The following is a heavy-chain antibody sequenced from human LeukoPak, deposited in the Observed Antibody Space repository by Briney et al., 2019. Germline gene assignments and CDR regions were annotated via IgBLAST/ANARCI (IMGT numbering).Heavy chain of an antibody. D-gene: IGHD2-8*01. CDR2: ISGSGGST. J-gene: IGHJ4*02. Sequence: GGSLRLSCAASGFTFNSYAMSWVRQAPGKGLEWVSTISGSGGSTYYADSVKGRFTISRDNSKNTLYLQMNSLRAEDTAVYYCAKNRMVYAIGGDYWGQGTLVTVSS. CDR1: GFTFNSYA. V-gene: IGHV3-23*01. CDR3: AKNRMVYAIGGDY.